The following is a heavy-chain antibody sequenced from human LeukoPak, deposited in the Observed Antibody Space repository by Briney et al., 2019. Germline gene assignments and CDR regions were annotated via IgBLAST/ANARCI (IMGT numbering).Heavy chain of an antibody. CDR1: GFTFSSYS. CDR3: ARKSDYDSSGYDNWFDL. CDR2: ISSSSSSI. D-gene: IGHD3-22*01. J-gene: IGHJ5*02. V-gene: IGHV3-48*02. Sequence: PGGSLRLSCAASGFTFSSYSMNWVRQAPGKGLEWVSYISSSSSSIYYADSVKGRFTISRDNAKNSLYLQMNSLRDEDTAVYYCARKSDYDSSGYDNWFDLWGQGTLVTVSS.